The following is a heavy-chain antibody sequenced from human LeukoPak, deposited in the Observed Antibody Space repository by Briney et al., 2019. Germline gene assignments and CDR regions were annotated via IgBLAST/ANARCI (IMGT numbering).Heavy chain of an antibody. D-gene: IGHD3-10*01. CDR1: GYTFTTYY. J-gene: IGHJ4*02. Sequence: ASVKVSCKASGYTFTTYYIHWVRQAPRQGFEWMGILNPNNNRTSYAQNFQGRVTMTRDTSTNTVYMELSSLRSEDTAVYYCAREGSGSGSGSYDYWGQGTLVTVSS. CDR3: AREGSGSGSGSYDY. V-gene: IGHV1-46*01. CDR2: LNPNNNRT.